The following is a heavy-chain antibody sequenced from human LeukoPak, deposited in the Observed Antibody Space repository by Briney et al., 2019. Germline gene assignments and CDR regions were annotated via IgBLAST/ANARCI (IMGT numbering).Heavy chain of an antibody. J-gene: IGHJ3*02. Sequence: PGGSLRLFCGASGFTFSSYAMHWVRQAPGKGLEGVAVISYDGSNKYYADPVKCRFTISGDNSKNTLYLQMNSQRAEDTAVYYCASLYYYDSSGYPLSAFDIWGQGTMVTVSS. CDR3: ASLYYYDSSGYPLSAFDI. CDR1: GFTFSSYA. V-gene: IGHV3-30*04. CDR2: ISYDGSNK. D-gene: IGHD3-22*01.